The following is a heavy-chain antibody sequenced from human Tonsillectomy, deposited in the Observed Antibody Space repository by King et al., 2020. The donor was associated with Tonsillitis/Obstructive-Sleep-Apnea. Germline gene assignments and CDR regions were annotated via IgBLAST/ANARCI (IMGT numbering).Heavy chain of an antibody. J-gene: IGHJ1*01. D-gene: IGHD3-3*01. Sequence: QLQESGPGLVKPSQTLSLTCTVSGGSISSGGYYWSWIRQHPGKGLEWTGYIYYSGSTYYNPSLKSRVTISVDTSKNQFSLKLSSVTAADTAVYYCASHPYYDFWSGYYSSPTSAEYFQHWGQGTLVTVSS. CDR2: IYYSGST. CDR3: ASHPYYDFWSGYYSSPTSAEYFQH. V-gene: IGHV4-31*03. CDR1: GGSISSGGYY.